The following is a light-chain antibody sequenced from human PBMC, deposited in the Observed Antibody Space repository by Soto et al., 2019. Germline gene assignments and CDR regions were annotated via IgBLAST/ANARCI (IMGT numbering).Light chain of an antibody. J-gene: IGLJ1*01. Sequence: SVLTPPASVSASPGQSITISCTGTSSDVGGYNYVSWYQQHPGKAPKLLIYDVSNRPSGVSDRFSGSKSGDTASLTISGLQAEDEADYYCSSYTSSNTFVFGTGTKVTVL. CDR3: SSYTSSNTFV. CDR2: DVS. V-gene: IGLV2-14*01. CDR1: SSDVGGYNY.